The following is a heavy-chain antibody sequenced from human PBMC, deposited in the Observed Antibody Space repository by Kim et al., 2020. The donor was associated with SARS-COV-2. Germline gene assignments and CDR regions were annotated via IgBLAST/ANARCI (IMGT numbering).Heavy chain of an antibody. J-gene: IGHJ6*02. CDR2: IYHSGST. V-gene: IGHV4-38-2*02. Sequence: SETLSLTCTVSGYSISSGYYWGWIRQPPGTGLEWIGSIYHSGSTYYNPSLKSRVTISVDTSKNQFSLKLSSVTAADTAVYYCAGDLVVAATYYYYYGMDVWGQGTTVTVSS. D-gene: IGHD2-15*01. CDR3: AGDLVVAATYYYYYGMDV. CDR1: GYSISSGYY.